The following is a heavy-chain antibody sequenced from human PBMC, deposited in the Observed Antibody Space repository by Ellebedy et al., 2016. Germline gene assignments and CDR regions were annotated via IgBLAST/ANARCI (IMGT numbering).Heavy chain of an antibody. D-gene: IGHD3-22*01. Sequence: SVKVSXXASGCTFSSYAISWVRQAPGQGLEWMGGIIPIFGTANYAQKFQGRVTITADESTSTAYMELSSLRSEDTAVYYCARAGVHMIFDMGRIWGQGTMVTVSS. CDR3: ARAGVHMIFDMGRI. CDR2: IIPIFGTA. V-gene: IGHV1-69*13. J-gene: IGHJ3*02. CDR1: GCTFSSYA.